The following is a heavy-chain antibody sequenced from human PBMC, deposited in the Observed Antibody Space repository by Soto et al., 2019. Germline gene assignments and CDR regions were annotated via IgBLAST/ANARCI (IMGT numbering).Heavy chain of an antibody. Sequence: QVQLQESGPGLVKPSQTLSLTCTVSGGSISSGDYXWSWIRQHPGKGLEWIGYIYYSGSTYYNPSLKSRXTISVDTSKNQFSLKLSSVTAADTAVYYCARWWSGSRQGFDPWGQGTLVTVSS. D-gene: IGHD3-3*01. CDR3: ARWWSGSRQGFDP. CDR2: IYYSGST. J-gene: IGHJ5*02. CDR1: GGSISSGDYX. V-gene: IGHV4-31*03.